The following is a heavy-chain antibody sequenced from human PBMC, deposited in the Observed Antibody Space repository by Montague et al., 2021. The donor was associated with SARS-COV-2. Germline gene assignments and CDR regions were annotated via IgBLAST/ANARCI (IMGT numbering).Heavy chain of an antibody. D-gene: IGHD6-19*01. V-gene: IGHV4-4*02. CDR2: IYHSGST. J-gene: IGHJ4*02. CDR1: GGSISSING. CDR3: ARTGYSSGWHSFDY. Sequence: SETLSLTCVVSGGSISSINGWSCVRQPPWKGLEWMGGIYHSGSTNYNPSLKSRVIISVDKSKKQFSLKLSSVTAADTAVYYCARTGYSSGWHSFDYWGQGTLVTVSS.